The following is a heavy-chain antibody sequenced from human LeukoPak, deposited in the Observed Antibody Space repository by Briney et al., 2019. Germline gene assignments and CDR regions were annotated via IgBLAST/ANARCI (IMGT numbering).Heavy chain of an antibody. CDR1: GNYW. Sequence: GGSLRLSCAASGNYWMHWVRQAPGKGLVWVSHINSDGRWTSYADSVKGRFTISKDNAKNTVYLQMNSLRAEDTAVYYCVSFYETYWGRGTLVTVSS. CDR3: VSFYETY. CDR2: INSDGRWT. D-gene: IGHD2/OR15-2a*01. V-gene: IGHV3-74*01. J-gene: IGHJ4*02.